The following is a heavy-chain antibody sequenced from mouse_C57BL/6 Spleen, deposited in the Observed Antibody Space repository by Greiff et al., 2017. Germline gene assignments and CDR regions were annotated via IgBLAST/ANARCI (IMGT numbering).Heavy chain of an antibody. J-gene: IGHJ2*01. Sequence: EVQLQESGPGLVKPSQSLSLTCSVTGYSITSGYYWNWIRQFPGNKLEWMGYISYDGSNNYNPSLKNRISITRDTSKNQFFLKLNSVTTEDTATYYCARELDSYYLDYWGQGTTLTVSS. CDR3: ARELDSYYLDY. CDR2: ISYDGSN. D-gene: IGHD2-4*01. V-gene: IGHV3-6*01. CDR1: GYSITSGYY.